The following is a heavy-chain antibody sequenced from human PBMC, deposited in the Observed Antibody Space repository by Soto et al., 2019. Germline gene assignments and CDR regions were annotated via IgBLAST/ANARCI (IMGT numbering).Heavy chain of an antibody. CDR2: IYPGDSYT. V-gene: IGHV5-51*01. CDR3: ARHAAYCSSTSCYRGVWEYYYYGMDV. J-gene: IGHJ6*02. D-gene: IGHD2-2*02. Sequence: RGESLKISCKGSGYSFTSYWIGWVRQMPGKGLEWMGIIYPGDSYTRYSPSFQGQVTISADKSISTAYLQWSSLKASDTAMYYCARHAAYCSSTSCYRGVWEYYYYGMDVWGQGTTVTVSS. CDR1: GYSFTSYW.